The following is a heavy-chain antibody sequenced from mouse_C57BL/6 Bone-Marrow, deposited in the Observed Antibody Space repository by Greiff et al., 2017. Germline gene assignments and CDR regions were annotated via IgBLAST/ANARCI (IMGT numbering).Heavy chain of an antibody. J-gene: IGHJ1*03. CDR3: AREGGYYYGSSGYFDV. CDR2: IDPSDSYT. Sequence: VQLQQSGAELVMPGALVKLSCKASGYTFNSYWMHWVKQRPGQGLEWIGEIDPSDSYTNYNQKFKGKSTLTVDKSSSTAYMQLSSLTSEDSAVYCCAREGGYYYGSSGYFDVWGTGTTVTVSS. CDR1: GYTFNSYW. D-gene: IGHD1-1*01. V-gene: IGHV1-69*01.